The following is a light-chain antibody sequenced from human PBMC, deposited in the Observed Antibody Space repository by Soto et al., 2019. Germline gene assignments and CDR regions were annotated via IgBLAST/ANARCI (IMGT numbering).Light chain of an antibody. Sequence: QSALTQPRSVSGSPGQSVTISCTGTSSDVGYYNYVSWFPQHPGKAPKLMIFDVSKRPSGVPDRFSGSKSGNTASLTISGRQAADEADYYCCSYAGSYTEVFGGGTKLTVL. CDR2: DVS. V-gene: IGLV2-11*01. J-gene: IGLJ2*01. CDR3: CSYAGSYTEV. CDR1: SSDVGYYNY.